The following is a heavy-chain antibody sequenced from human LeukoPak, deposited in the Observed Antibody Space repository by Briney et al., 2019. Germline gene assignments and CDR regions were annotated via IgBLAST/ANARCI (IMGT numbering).Heavy chain of an antibody. CDR1: GYTFTTYD. D-gene: IGHD3-10*01. J-gene: IGHJ4*02. CDR2: MNPNSGNT. CDR3: ARRMRGAPTDY. V-gene: IGHV1-8*01. Sequence: ASVKVSCKASGYTFTTYDLNWVRQATGQGLEWMGWMNPNSGNTGYAQRFQGRVTMTRNISITTAYIELSNLTSEDSAVYYCARRMRGAPTDYWGQGTLVTVSS.